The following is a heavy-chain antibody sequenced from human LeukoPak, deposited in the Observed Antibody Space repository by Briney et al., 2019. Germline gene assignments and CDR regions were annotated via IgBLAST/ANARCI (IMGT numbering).Heavy chain of an antibody. CDR1: GFTSGDYA. D-gene: IGHD6-6*01. CDR3: TRSMYSSSFKVAFAFDI. J-gene: IGHJ3*02. V-gene: IGHV3-49*03. Sequence: SLRLSCTASGFTSGDYAMSSFHQAPRKGVGRVGFITSKAYGGTTEYGASDKSRFTITRDDSKSNTYLQKNSLKTEDTAVYYCTRSMYSSSFKVAFAFDIWGQGTMVTVSS. CDR2: ITSKAYGGTT.